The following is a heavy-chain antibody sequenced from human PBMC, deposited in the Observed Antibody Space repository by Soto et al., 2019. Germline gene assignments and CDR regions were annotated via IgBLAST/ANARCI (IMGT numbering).Heavy chain of an antibody. D-gene: IGHD6-19*01. V-gene: IGHV3-30*18. CDR1: GFTFSSYG. J-gene: IGHJ4*02. CDR2: ISYDGSNK. CDR3: AKGGQWLVRSGYYFDY. Sequence: PGGSLRLSCAASGFTFSSYGMHWVRQAPGKGLEWVAVISYDGSNKYYADSVKGRFTISRDNSKNTLYLQMNSLRAEDTAVYYCAKGGQWLVRSGYYFDYWGQGTLVTVSS.